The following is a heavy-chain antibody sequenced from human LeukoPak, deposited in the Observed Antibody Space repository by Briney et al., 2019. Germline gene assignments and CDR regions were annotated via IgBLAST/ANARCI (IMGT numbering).Heavy chain of an antibody. J-gene: IGHJ4*02. CDR3: ARDHGTVAGRWVTDSDY. D-gene: IGHD6-19*01. CDR2: ISSGSCYI. CDR1: GFTFSSYT. Sequence: GGSLRLSCAASGFTFSSYTMNWVRQAPGKGLQWVSSISSGSCYIFYADSLKGRFTISRDNAKNSLYLQMTSLRAEDTAVYYCARDHGTVAGRWVTDSDYWGQGTLVTVSS. V-gene: IGHV3-21*01.